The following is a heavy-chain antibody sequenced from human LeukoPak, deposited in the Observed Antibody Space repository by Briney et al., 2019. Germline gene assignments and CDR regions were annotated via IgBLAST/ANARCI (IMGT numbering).Heavy chain of an antibody. D-gene: IGHD2-21*02. CDR2: ISSSSSYI. J-gene: IGHJ4*02. V-gene: IGHV3-21*01. CDR1: GFTFSSYS. Sequence: GGSLRLSCAASGFTFSSYSMNWVRQAPGKGLEWVSSISSSSSYIYYADSVKGRFTISRDNARNTLYLQMNSLRAEDTAVYYCAREPDIVVVTAILGYWGQGTLVTVSS. CDR3: AREPDIVVVTAILGY.